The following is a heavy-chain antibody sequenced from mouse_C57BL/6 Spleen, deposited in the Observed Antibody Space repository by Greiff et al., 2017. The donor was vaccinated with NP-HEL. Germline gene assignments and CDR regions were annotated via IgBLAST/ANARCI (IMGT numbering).Heavy chain of an antibody. Sequence: VQLQQSGAELVRPGTSVKVSCKASGYAFTNYLIEWVKQRPGQGLEWIGVINPGSGGTNYNEKFKGKATLTADKSSSTAYMQLSSLTSEDSAVYFCARLYYSNYGDYWGKGTTLTVSS. CDR2: INPGSGGT. D-gene: IGHD2-5*01. V-gene: IGHV1-54*01. CDR3: ARLYYSNYGDY. CDR1: GYAFTNYL. J-gene: IGHJ2*01.